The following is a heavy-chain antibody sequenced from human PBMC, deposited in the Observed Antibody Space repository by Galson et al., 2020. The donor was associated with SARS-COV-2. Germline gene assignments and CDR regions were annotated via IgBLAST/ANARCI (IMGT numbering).Heavy chain of an antibody. V-gene: IGHV1-69*13. CDR1: GGTFSSYA. J-gene: IGHJ6*02. CDR3: ARYDYGDYETPGGDYYYGMDV. CDR2: IIPIFGTA. Sequence: SVQVSCKASGGTFSSYAISWVRQAPGQGLEWMGGIIPIFGTANYAQKFQGRVTITADESTSTAYMELSSLGSEDTAVYYCARYDYGDYETPGGDYYYGMDVWGQGTTVTVSS. D-gene: IGHD4-17*01.